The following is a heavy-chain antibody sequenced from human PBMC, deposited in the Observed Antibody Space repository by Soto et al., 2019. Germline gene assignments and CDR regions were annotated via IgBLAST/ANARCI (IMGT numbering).Heavy chain of an antibody. J-gene: IGHJ5*02. CDR1: GGTFSSYA. D-gene: IGHD6-6*01. CDR3: ARGKCIAARPWWHNWLDP. V-gene: IGHV1-69*13. Sequence: ASVKVSCKASGGTFSSYAISWVRQAPGQGLEWMGGIIPIFGTANYAQKFQGRVTITADESTSTAYMELSSLRSEDTAVYYCARGKCIAARPWWHNWLDPWGQGTLVTVSS. CDR2: IIPIFGTA.